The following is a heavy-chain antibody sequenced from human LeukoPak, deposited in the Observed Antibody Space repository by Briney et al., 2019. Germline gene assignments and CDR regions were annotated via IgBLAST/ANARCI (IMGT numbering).Heavy chain of an antibody. D-gene: IGHD6-13*01. J-gene: IGHJ5*02. CDR3: ARGSTAAPGTGVWCDP. CDR2: INHSGST. Sequence: PSETLSLTCAVYGGSFSGYYWSWIRQPPGKGLQCIGEINHSGSTNYNPSLKSRVTISVDTSKNQFSLKLSSVTAADSAVYSCARGSTAAPGTGVWCDPRGEGTLVTLCS. CDR1: GGSFSGYY. V-gene: IGHV4-34*01.